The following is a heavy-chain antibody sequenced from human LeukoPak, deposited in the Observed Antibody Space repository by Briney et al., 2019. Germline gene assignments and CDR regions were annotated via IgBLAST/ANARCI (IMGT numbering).Heavy chain of an antibody. Sequence: SVKVSCKASGFTFTSSAVQWVRQARGQRLEWIGWIVVGSGNTNYAQKFQERVSITRDMSTSTAYMELSSLRSEDTAVYYCAALLSMGYFDYWGQGTLVTVSS. D-gene: IGHD2/OR15-2a*01. CDR3: AALLSMGYFDY. J-gene: IGHJ4*02. V-gene: IGHV1-58*01. CDR2: IVVGSGNT. CDR1: GFTFTSSA.